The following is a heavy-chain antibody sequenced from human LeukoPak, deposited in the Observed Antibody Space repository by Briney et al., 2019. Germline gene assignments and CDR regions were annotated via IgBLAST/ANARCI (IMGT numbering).Heavy chain of an antibody. CDR3: ARARDGYNPYYFDY. J-gene: IGHJ4*02. CDR2: IYTSEST. V-gene: IGHV4-4*07. D-gene: IGHD5-24*01. CDR1: GGPLSIHY. Sequence: PSETLSLTCSVSGGPLSIHYWGWIRPPAGKGLDWIGRIYTSESTNYNPSVTSRFPMSVDASKDQFSLKLSSVTAADTAVYYCARARDGYNPYYFDYWGQGTLVTVSS.